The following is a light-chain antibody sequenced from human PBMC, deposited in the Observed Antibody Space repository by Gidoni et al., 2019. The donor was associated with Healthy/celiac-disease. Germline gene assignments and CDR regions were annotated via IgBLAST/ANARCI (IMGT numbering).Light chain of an antibody. CDR3: SSYAGSNNLV. CDR1: SSDVGGYNY. J-gene: IGLJ3*02. V-gene: IGLV2-8*01. CDR2: EVS. Sequence: QSALTQPPSASGSPGQSVTISCTGTSSDVGGYNYVSWYHQHPGKAPKLMIYEVSKRPSGVPDRFSGAKSGNTASRTVAGLQAEDEADYYCSSYAGSNNLVFGGGTKLTVL.